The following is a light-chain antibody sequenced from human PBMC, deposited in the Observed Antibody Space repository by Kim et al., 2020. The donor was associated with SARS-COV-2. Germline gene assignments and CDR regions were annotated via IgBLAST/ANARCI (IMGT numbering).Light chain of an antibody. V-gene: IGLV2-14*03. J-gene: IGLJ2*01. CDR3: SSYTTRNTLL. Sequence: QSALTQPASVSGSPGQSITISCTGTNSDVGGYNYVSWYQQHPGKAPKLMIYDVSNRPSGVSNRFSGSKSGNTASLTISGLQAEDEADYYCSSYTTRNTLLFGGGTQLTVL. CDR1: NSDVGGYNY. CDR2: DVS.